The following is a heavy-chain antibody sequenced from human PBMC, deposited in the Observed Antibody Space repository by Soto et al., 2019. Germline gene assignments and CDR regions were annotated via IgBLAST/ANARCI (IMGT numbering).Heavy chain of an antibody. Sequence: GASVKVSCKASGGTFSSYAISWVRKAPGQGLEWMGGIIPIFGTANYAQKFQGRVTITADESTSTAYMELSSLRSEDTAVYYCARDTAMVTTRDYYGMDVWGQGTTVTVSS. CDR1: GGTFSSYA. J-gene: IGHJ6*02. D-gene: IGHD5-18*01. V-gene: IGHV1-69*13. CDR2: IIPIFGTA. CDR3: ARDTAMVTTRDYYGMDV.